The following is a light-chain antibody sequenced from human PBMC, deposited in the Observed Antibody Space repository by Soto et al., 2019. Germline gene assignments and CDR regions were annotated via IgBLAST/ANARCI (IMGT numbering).Light chain of an antibody. CDR3: QQYGSSPWT. J-gene: IGKJ1*01. CDR1: QSVSSSY. CDR2: GAS. V-gene: IGKV3-20*01. Sequence: EIVLAQSPGTLSLSPGERATLSCRASQSVSSSYLAWYQQKPGQAPRLLIYGASIRATGIPDRFSVSGSGTDFTLTISRLEPEDFAVYYCQQYGSSPWTFGQGTKV.